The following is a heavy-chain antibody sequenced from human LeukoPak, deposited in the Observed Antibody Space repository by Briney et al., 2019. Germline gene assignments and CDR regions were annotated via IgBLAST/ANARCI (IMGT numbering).Heavy chain of an antibody. CDR2: IYTSGST. CDR1: GGSVSSGSYY. D-gene: IGHD4-17*01. V-gene: IGHV4-61*02. J-gene: IGHJ4*02. Sequence: PSETLSLTCTVSGGSVSSGSYYWSWIRQPAGKGLEWIGRIYTSGSTNYNPSLKSRVTISVDTSKNQFSLKLSSVTAADTAVYYCARWGTEDGDYPIYWGQGTLVTVSS. CDR3: ARWGTEDGDYPIY.